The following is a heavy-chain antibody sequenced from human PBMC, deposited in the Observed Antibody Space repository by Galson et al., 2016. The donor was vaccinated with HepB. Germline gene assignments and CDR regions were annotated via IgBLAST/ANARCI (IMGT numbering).Heavy chain of an antibody. CDR3: ARETGDPTIDY. J-gene: IGHJ4*02. D-gene: IGHD7-27*01. V-gene: IGHV1-18*01. CDR2: IIANNGKT. Sequence: SVKVSCKASGYTFTSYGISWVRQAPGQGLEWMGWIIANNGKTNYAQKLQGRVTMTTDTSTSTAYMELRSLRSDDTAVYYCARETGDPTIDYWGQGTLVTVSS. CDR1: GYTFTSYG.